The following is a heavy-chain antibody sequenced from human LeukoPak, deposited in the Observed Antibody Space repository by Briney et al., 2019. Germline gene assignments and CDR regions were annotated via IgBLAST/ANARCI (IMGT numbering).Heavy chain of an antibody. CDR3: ARGRVAVAGETFDT. V-gene: IGHV3-53*01. CDR2: IYSGGST. D-gene: IGHD6-19*01. J-gene: IGHJ3*02. CDR1: GFTVSSNY. Sequence: GGSLRLSCAASGFTVSSNYMSWVRQAPGKGLEWVSVIYSGGSTDYADSVKGRFTISRDNSKNTLHLQMNSLSAEDTAVYYCARGRVAVAGETFDTWGQGTRVTVSS.